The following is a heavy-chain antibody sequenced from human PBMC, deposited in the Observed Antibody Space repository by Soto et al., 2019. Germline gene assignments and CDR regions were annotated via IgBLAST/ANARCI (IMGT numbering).Heavy chain of an antibody. D-gene: IGHD3-16*02. V-gene: IGHV3-7*03. CDR1: GFKFSDYW. CDR3: ARDGLLFSGPYRPSRFDY. Sequence: GGSLRLSCAASGFKFSDYWMSWVRQAPGRGLEWVGNIKHDTSEAHYADSVKGRFTITRDNIKNFLFLQMNGLRSDDTASYYCARDGLLFSGPYRPSRFDYWGLGTLVTVSS. J-gene: IGHJ4*02. CDR2: IKHDTSEA.